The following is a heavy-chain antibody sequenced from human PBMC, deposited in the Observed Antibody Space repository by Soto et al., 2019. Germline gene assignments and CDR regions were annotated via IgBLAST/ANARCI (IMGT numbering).Heavy chain of an antibody. CDR3: VRERSAASTGWFDP. J-gene: IGHJ5*02. D-gene: IGHD6-13*01. CDR1: GYTFTSYD. V-gene: IGHV1-8*01. Sequence: QVQLVQSGAEVKKSGASVKVSCKASGYTFTSYDINWVRQATGQGLEWMGWMNPNSGNTGYAQKFQGRVTMTRNTSISTAYMALSSLRYEDTAVYYCVRERSAASTGWFDPWGQGTLVTVSS. CDR2: MNPNSGNT.